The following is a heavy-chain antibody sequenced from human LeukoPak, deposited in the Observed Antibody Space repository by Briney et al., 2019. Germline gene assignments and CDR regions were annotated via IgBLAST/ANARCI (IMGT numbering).Heavy chain of an antibody. CDR1: GFTFSSYG. D-gene: IGHD5-18*01. CDR3: AKDHVQLWWLDY. CDR2: IRYDGSNK. J-gene: IGHJ4*02. Sequence: GGSLRLSCAASGFTFSSYGMHWVRQAPGKGLEWVAFIRYDGSNKYYADSVKGRFTISRDNSKNTLYLQMNSLRAEDTAVYYCAKDHVQLWWLDYWGQGTLVTVSS. V-gene: IGHV3-30*02.